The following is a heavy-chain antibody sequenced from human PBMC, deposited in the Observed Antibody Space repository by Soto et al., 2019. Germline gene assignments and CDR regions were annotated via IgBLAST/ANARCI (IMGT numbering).Heavy chain of an antibody. CDR1: GFTFSSYA. D-gene: IGHD1-26*01. J-gene: IGHJ5*02. Sequence: EVQLLESGGGLVQPGGSLRLSCAASGFTFSSYAMTWVRQAPGKGLEWVSAISAAGGLTYYADSVKGRFTISRDNSKNRLYLQMNSLRAEDTAVHYCEEVRRDPESGSSLSWGQGTLVTVSS. V-gene: IGHV3-23*01. CDR2: ISAAGGLT. CDR3: EEVRRDPESGSSLS.